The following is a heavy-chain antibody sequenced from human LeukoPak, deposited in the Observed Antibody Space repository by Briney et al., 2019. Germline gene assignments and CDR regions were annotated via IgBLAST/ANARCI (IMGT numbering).Heavy chain of an antibody. CDR2: IYYSGST. CDR3: ARYGDTRFDP. Sequence: PSETLTLSCTASGGSSSSYYRSWIRQPPGRGLECIGYIYYSGSTKYNPSLKSRVTISVDTSNNQFSLKLRSLPAAGPAVYDSARYGDTRFDPWCQGTLVTVSS. D-gene: IGHD4-17*01. V-gene: IGHV4-59*01. J-gene: IGHJ5*02. CDR1: GGSSSSYY.